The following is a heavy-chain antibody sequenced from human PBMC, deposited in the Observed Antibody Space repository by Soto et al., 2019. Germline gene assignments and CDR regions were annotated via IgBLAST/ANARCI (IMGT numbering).Heavy chain of an antibody. V-gene: IGHV4-30-4*01. D-gene: IGHD6-13*01. CDR2: IYYSGST. J-gene: IGHJ4*02. Sequence: TLSLTCTVSGGSISSGDYYWSWIRQPPGKGLEGIGYIYYSGSTYYNPSLKSRFTGSVDTSKNQFSLKLSTVTAADTAVYYCARGHSSSWYYGPIDYWGQGTLVTVSS. CDR3: ARGHSSSWYYGPIDY. CDR1: GGSISSGDYY.